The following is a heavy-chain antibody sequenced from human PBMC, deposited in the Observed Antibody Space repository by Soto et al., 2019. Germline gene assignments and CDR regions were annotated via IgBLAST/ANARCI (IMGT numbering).Heavy chain of an antibody. CDR3: ARARIPLYGMDA. V-gene: IGHV1-69*13. Sequence: SVKVSCKASGGTFSSYAISWVRQAPGQGLEWMGGIIPIVDTAKYAQKFQGRVTITADESTSTAYMELSSLRSEDTAVYYCARARIPLYGMDAWGQGITVTVSS. J-gene: IGHJ6*01. CDR1: GGTFSSYA. CDR2: IIPIVDTA. D-gene: IGHD2-21*01.